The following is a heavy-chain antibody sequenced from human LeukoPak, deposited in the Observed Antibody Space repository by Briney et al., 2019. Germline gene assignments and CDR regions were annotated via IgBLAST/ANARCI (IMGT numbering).Heavy chain of an antibody. CDR2: ISSSGSTI. J-gene: IGHJ6*03. V-gene: IGHV3-48*03. Sequence: GGSLRLSCAASGFTFSSYEMNWVRQAPGKGLEWVSYISSSGSTIYYADSVKGRFTISRDNAKNSLYLQMNSLRAEDTAVYYCAREAYYDFWAGGYYYYYMDVWGEGTTVTVSS. CDR3: AREAYYDFWAGGYYYYYMDV. D-gene: IGHD3-3*01. CDR1: GFTFSSYE.